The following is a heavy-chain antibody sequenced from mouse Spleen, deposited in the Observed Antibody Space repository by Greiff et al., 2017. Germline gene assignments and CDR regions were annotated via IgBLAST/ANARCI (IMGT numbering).Heavy chain of an antibody. CDR1: GYSITSGYY. V-gene: IGHV3-6*01. J-gene: IGHJ3*01. CDR2: ISYDGSN. CDR3: AREGTDLAY. Sequence: EVKLQESGPGLVKPSQSLSLTCSVTGYSITSGYYWNWIRQFPGNKLEWMGYISYDGSNNYNPSLKNRISITRDTSKNQFFLKLNSVTTEDTATYYCAREGTDLAYWGQGTLVTVSA. D-gene: IGHD3-3*01.